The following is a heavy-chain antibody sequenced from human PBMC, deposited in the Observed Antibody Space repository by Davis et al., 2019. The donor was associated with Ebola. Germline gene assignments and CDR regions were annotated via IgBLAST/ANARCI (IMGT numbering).Heavy chain of an antibody. Sequence: GESLKLPCAASGFTFSTYAMSWVRQAPGKGLEWVPAISGRGGSTYYADSVNGRFTISRDNAKNSLYLQMNSLRAEDTAVYYCAGFPLRFCSSTSCYMERMVDYYGMDVWGQGTTVTVSS. CDR2: ISGRGGST. CDR1: GFTFSTYA. V-gene: IGHV3-23*01. D-gene: IGHD2-2*02. J-gene: IGHJ6*02. CDR3: AGFPLRFCSSTSCYMERMVDYYGMDV.